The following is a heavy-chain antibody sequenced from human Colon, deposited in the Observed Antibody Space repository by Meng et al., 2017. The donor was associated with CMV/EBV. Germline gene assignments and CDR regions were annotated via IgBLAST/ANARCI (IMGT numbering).Heavy chain of an antibody. J-gene: IGHJ4*02. D-gene: IGHD5-12*01. CDR2: IYWDDDT. V-gene: IGHV2-5*02. Sequence: IPQRESGPPLAKPPPSLTLTCTFSGFSFITDKAGVGWIRHPPGKALEWLGFIYWDDDTRYSPSLKTRLTITRDTSKNQVILTMTNMDPADTATYYCVRRSYSGQDDYWGQGALVTVS. CDR3: VRRSYSGQDDY. CDR1: GFSFITDKAG.